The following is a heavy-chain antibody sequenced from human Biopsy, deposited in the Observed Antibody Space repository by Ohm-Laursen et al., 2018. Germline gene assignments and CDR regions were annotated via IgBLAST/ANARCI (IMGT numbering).Heavy chain of an antibody. J-gene: IGHJ4*02. V-gene: IGHV3-33*01. CDR2: IWFDGTKK. CDR1: GFIFSSYG. CDR3: ARAQGHTLYFFDF. D-gene: IGHD2-21*01. Sequence: SLRLSCTASGFIFSSYGIHWVRQAPGKGLDWVAVIWFDGTKKYYADSVKGRFTISRDDSKNTVYLQMNSLRAEDTAVYYCARAQGHTLYFFDFWGQGTLVTVSS.